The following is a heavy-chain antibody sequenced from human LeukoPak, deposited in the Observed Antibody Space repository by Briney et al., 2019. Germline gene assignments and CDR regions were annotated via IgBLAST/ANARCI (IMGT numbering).Heavy chain of an antibody. CDR1: GGSFSGYY. CDR3: AREVLLWFGELSYNWFDP. V-gene: IGHV4-34*01. D-gene: IGHD3-10*01. J-gene: IGHJ5*02. Sequence: SETLSLTCAVYGGSFSGYYWSWIRQPPGKGLEWIGEINHSGSTNYNPSLKSRVTISVDTSKHQFSLKLSSVTAADTAVYYCAREVLLWFGELSYNWFDPWGQGTLVTVSS. CDR2: INHSGST.